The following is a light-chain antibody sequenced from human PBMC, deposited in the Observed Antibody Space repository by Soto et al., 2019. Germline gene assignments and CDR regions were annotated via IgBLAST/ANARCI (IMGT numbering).Light chain of an antibody. V-gene: IGLV2-14*01. CDR1: SSDVGGYNY. J-gene: IGLJ2*01. CDR2: DVS. CDR3: SSYTSSSTLVV. Sequence: QSALTQPASVSGSPGQSITISCTGTSSDVGGYNYVSWYQQHPGKAPKLMIYDVSNRPSGVSNRFSGSKSGNTASLTISGLQAEDVADYSCSSYTSSSTLVVCGGGTQLTVL.